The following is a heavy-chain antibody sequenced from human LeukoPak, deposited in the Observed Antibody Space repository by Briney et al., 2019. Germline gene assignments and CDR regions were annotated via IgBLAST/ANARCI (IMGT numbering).Heavy chain of an antibody. CDR1: GGSMNSYY. Sequence: KPSETLSLTCTVSGGSMNSYYWSWIRQPPGKGLEWIGYITYSGSTNYNPSLTSRVTISVDTSKNQFSLSLRSMTAADTAVYYCARQGDSGWSVDHWGPGTRVTVSS. CDR3: ARQGDSGWSVDH. J-gene: IGHJ4*02. D-gene: IGHD6-19*01. V-gene: IGHV4-59*08. CDR2: ITYSGST.